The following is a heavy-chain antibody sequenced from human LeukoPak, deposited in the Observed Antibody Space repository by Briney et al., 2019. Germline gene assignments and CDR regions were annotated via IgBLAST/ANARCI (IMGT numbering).Heavy chain of an antibody. Sequence: GASVKVSCKASGYTFTGYYMHWVRQAPGQGLEWMGWINPNSGGTNYAQKFQGRVTMTRDTASSTAYMELSRLRSDDTAVYYCARVESSSWYSDDYWGQGTLVTVSS. CDR3: ARVESSSWYSDDY. D-gene: IGHD6-13*01. CDR1: GYTFTGYY. V-gene: IGHV1-2*02. J-gene: IGHJ4*02. CDR2: INPNSGGT.